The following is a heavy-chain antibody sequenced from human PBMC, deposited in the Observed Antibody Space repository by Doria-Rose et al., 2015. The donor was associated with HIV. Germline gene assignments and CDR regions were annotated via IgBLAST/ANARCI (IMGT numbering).Heavy chain of an antibody. CDR2: IFSDDER. V-gene: IGHV2-26*01. D-gene: IGHD6-13*01. Sequence: QESGPVLVKPTETLTLTCTVSGVSLSSPGMGVSWIRQPPGKALEWLANIFSDDERSYKTSLNSRLTISRATSKSQVVLTMTDMDPVDTATYYCARIKSSRWYHKYYLDFWGQGTLVIVSA. CDR1: GVSLSSPGMG. J-gene: IGHJ4*02. CDR3: ARIKSSRWYHKYYLDF.